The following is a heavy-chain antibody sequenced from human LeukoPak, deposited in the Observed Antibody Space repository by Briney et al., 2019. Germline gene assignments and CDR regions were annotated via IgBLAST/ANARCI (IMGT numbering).Heavy chain of an antibody. CDR3: ARVYSSSWYMDWFDP. CDR2: ISSSSSTI. CDR1: GFTFSSYS. J-gene: IGHJ5*02. Sequence: GGSLRLSCAASGFTFSSYSMNWVRQAPGKGLEWVSYISSSSSTIYYADSVKGRFTISRDNAENSLYLQMNSLRAEDTAVYYCARVYSSSWYMDWFDPWGQGTLVTVSS. D-gene: IGHD6-13*01. V-gene: IGHV3-48*04.